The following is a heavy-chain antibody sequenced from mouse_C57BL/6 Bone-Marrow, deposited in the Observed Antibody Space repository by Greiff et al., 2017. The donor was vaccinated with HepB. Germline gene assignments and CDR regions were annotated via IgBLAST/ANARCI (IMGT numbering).Heavy chain of an antibody. CDR3: VSAPILYYFDY. CDR2: IYPRSGNT. J-gene: IGHJ2*01. CDR1: GYTFTSYG. Sequence: QVQLQQSGAELARPGASVKLSCKASGYTFTSYGISWVKQRTGQGLEWIGEIYPRSGNTYYNEKFKGKATLTADKSSSTAYMELRSLTYEDSAVYFSVSAPILYYFDYWGQGTTLTVSS. V-gene: IGHV1-81*01.